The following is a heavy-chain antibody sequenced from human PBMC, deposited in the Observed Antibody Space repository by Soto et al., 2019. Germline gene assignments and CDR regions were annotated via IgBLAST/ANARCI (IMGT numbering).Heavy chain of an antibody. CDR2: VYHSGTT. D-gene: IGHD2-21*01. CDR3: ASHVAGARTRGFDS. J-gene: IGHJ4*02. CDR1: GGSISDNW. V-gene: IGHV4-4*02. Sequence: QVQLQESGPGLVKPSGTLSLTCAVSGGSISDNWWSWVRQPPGKGLEWIGEVYHSGTTYYNPSLKSRVTISLDKSASRISLTLNSVTAADTAVYYCASHVAGARTRGFDSWGQGTLVTVSS.